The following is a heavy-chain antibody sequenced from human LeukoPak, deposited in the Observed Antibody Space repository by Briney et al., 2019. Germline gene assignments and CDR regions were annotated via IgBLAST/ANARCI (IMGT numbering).Heavy chain of an antibody. V-gene: IGHV4-39*01. CDR1: GGSISSSSYY. D-gene: IGHD3-10*01. CDR3: ARYGVRARQATQNFDY. J-gene: IGHJ4*02. CDR2: IYYSGST. Sequence: SETLSLTCTVSGGSISSSSYYWGWIRQPPGKGLEWIGSIYYSGSTYYNPSLKSRVTISVDTSKNQFSLKLSSVTAADTAVYYCARYGVRARQATQNFDYWGQGTLVTVSS.